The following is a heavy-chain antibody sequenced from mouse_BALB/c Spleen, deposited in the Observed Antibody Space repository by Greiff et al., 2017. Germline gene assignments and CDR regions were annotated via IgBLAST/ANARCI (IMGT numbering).Heavy chain of an antibody. D-gene: IGHD1-1*01. Sequence: EVKLQESGPSLVKPSQTLSLTCSVTGDSITSGYWNWIRKFPGNKLEYMGYISYSGSTYYNPSLKSRISITRDTSKNQYYLQLNSVTTEDTATYYCARYYGSSYHYFDYWGQGTTLTVSS. CDR1: GDSITSGY. CDR3: ARYYGSSYHYFDY. V-gene: IGHV3-8*02. J-gene: IGHJ2*01. CDR2: ISYSGST.